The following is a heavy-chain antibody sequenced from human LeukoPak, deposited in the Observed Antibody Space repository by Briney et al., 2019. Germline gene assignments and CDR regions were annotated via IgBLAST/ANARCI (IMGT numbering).Heavy chain of an antibody. CDR3: ARGIGITIFGVVIKPKYYFDY. CDR1: GYTFTSYG. D-gene: IGHD3-3*01. J-gene: IGHJ4*02. CDR2: ISAYNGNT. Sequence: ASVKVSCKASGYTFTSYGISWVRQAPGQGLEWMGWISAYNGNTNYAQKLQGRVTMTTDTSTSTAYMELRSLRSDDTAVYYCARGIGITIFGVVIKPKYYFDYWGQGTLVTVSS. V-gene: IGHV1-18*01.